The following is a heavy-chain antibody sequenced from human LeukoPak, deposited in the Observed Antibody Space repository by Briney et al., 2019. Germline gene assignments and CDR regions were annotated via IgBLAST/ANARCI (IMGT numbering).Heavy chain of an antibody. Sequence: TGGSLRLSCEASAFTFSSYSMNWVRQAPGKGLEWVSSISSSGSFMNYADAVKGRFTISRDNARNSLYLQMNSLRAEDTAVYYCARVGCRSGGCSSRGANYYGMDVWGQGTTVTVSS. CDR1: AFTFSSYS. CDR2: ISSSGSFM. D-gene: IGHD2-15*01. V-gene: IGHV3-21*01. CDR3: ARVGCRSGGCSSRGANYYGMDV. J-gene: IGHJ6*02.